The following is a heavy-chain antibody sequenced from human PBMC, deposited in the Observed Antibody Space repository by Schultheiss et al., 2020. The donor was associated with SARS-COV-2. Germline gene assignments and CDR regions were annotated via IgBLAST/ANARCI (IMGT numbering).Heavy chain of an antibody. J-gene: IGHJ4*02. D-gene: IGHD4-17*01. V-gene: IGHV4-4*07. CDR3: ASSDYGDYPGRDY. CDR2: IYTSGST. Sequence: SETLSLTCTVSGGSISSYYWSWIRQPAGKGLEWIGRIYTSGSTNYNPSLKSRVTISVHTSKNQFSLKVNSVTAADTAVYYCASSDYGDYPGRDYWGQGTLVTVSS. CDR1: GGSISSYY.